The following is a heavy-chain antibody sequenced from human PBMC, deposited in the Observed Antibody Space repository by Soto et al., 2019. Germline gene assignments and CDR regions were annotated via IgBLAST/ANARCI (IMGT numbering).Heavy chain of an antibody. D-gene: IGHD2-15*01. J-gene: IGHJ4*02. V-gene: IGHV4-34*01. CDR1: GGSFSGYY. CDR2: INHSGST. CDR3: ARVPFTYFSGGSCYPRHFDY. Sequence: QVQLPQWGAGLLKPSETLSLTCAVYGGSFSGYYWCWIRQPRGQGLEWIGEINHSGSTNYNPSLQSRITITVDTSKNHCSLKLSSVTAAGTAVYYWARVPFTYFSGGSCYPRHFDYWGQGTLVTVSS.